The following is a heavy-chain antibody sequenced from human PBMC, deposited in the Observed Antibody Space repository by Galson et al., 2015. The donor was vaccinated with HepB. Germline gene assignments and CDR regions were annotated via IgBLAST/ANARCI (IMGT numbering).Heavy chain of an antibody. CDR2: ISYDGSNK. CDR1: GFTFSSYG. J-gene: IGHJ6*02. V-gene: IGHV3-30*18. Sequence: SLRLSCAASGFTFSSYGMHWVRQAPGKGLEWVAVISYDGSNKYYADSVKGRFTISRDNSKNTLYLQMNSLRAEDTAVYYCAKNPPPLDYYYYYGMDVGGQGTTVTVSS. CDR3: AKNPPPLDYYYYYGMDV.